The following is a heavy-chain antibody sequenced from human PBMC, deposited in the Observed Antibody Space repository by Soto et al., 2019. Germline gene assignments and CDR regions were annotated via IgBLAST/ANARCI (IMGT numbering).Heavy chain of an antibody. J-gene: IGHJ3*02. CDR1: GGSISSSSYY. V-gene: IGHV4-39*01. Sequence: PSETLSLTCTVSGGSISSSSYYWGRSRQPPGKGLEWMGSIYYSRSTYYNPSLKSQVTISVDTSKNQFSLKLSSVTAADTAVYYCSRHTGDSSGYYGSGDAFDIWGQGTMVT. D-gene: IGHD3-22*01. CDR2: IYYSRST. CDR3: SRHTGDSSGYYGSGDAFDI.